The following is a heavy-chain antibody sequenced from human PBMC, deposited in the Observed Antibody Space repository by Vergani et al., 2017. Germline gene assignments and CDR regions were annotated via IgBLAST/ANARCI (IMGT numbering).Heavy chain of an antibody. J-gene: IGHJ4*02. CDR3: ARAEYYAFDY. Sequence: QVQLQESGPGLVKPSETLSLTCTVSGGSISSYYWSWIRQPPGTGLEWIGYIYYSGSTNYNPSLKSRVTISVDTSKNQFSLKLSSMTAADTAVYYCARAEYYAFDYWGQGTLVTVSS. CDR2: IYYSGST. CDR1: GGSISSYY. D-gene: IGHD2/OR15-2a*01. V-gene: IGHV4-59*01.